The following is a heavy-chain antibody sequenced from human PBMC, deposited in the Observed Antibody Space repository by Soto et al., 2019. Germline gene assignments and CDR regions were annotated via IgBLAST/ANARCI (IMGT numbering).Heavy chain of an antibody. D-gene: IGHD3-22*01. Sequence: NLSLTCAVSGGSISSGGYSWSWIRQPPGKGLEWIGYIYHSGSTYYNPSLKSRVTISVDRSKNQFSLKLSSVTAADTAVYYCAREWLLDDAFDIWGQGTMVTVSS. CDR3: AREWLLDDAFDI. CDR2: IYHSGST. J-gene: IGHJ3*02. V-gene: IGHV4-30-2*01. CDR1: GGSISSGGYS.